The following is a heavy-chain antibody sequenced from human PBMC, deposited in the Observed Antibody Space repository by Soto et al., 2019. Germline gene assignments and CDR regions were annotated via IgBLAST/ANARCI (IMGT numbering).Heavy chain of an antibody. Sequence: QVQLQQSGAGLLKPSETLSLTCAVYDESLSDTYYTWTRQPPGKGLEWLGEIHPSGSTYYNPSLKTRVILSQDTSKKQCSLNVISVTAADTGEYYCSRGKDAYKGGRTWGQGNLVTVSS. CDR1: DESLSDTY. CDR3: SRGKDAYKGGRT. J-gene: IGHJ5*02. CDR2: IHPSGST. V-gene: IGHV4-34*02. D-gene: IGHD1-1*01.